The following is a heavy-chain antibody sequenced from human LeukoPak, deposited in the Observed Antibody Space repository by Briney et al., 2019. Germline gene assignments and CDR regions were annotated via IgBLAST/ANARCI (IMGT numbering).Heavy chain of an antibody. V-gene: IGHV3-49*03. D-gene: IGHD3-9*01. CDR3: TRQGDYDILTGPDY. CDR2: IRSKAYGGTT. CDR1: GFTFGDYA. Sequence: GGSLRLSCTASGFTFGDYAMSWFRQAPGKGLEWVGFIRSKAYGGTTEYAASVKGRFTISRDDSKSIAYLQMNSLKTEDTAVYYCTRQGDYDILTGPDYWGQGTLVTVSS. J-gene: IGHJ4*02.